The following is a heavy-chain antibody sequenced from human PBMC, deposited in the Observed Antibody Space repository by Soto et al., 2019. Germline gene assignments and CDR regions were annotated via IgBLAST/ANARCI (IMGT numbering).Heavy chain of an antibody. D-gene: IGHD2-21*02. J-gene: IGHJ4*02. CDR3: AREDGGNSGYFDY. CDR2: IYYSGST. V-gene: IGHV4-61*01. CDR1: GGSVSGGSYY. Sequence: LSLTCTVSGGSVSGGSYYWSWIRQPPGKGLEWIGYIYYSGSTNYNPSLKSRATISVDTSKNQFSMKLSSVTAADTAVYYCAREDGGNSGYFDYWGQGTLVTVSS.